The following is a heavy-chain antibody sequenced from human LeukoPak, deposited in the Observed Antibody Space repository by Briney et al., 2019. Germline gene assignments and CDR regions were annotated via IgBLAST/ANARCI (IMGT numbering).Heavy chain of an antibody. CDR3: TPLFPMVRGVITQVSDY. Sequence: HPGGSLRLSCAASGFTFSGSAMHWVRQASGKGLEWVGRIRSKANSYATAYAASVKGRFTISRDDSKNTAYLQMNSLKTEDTAVYYCTPLFPMVRGVITQVSDYWGQGTLVTVSS. V-gene: IGHV3-73*01. D-gene: IGHD3-10*01. CDR1: GFTFSGSA. J-gene: IGHJ4*02. CDR2: IRSKANSYAT.